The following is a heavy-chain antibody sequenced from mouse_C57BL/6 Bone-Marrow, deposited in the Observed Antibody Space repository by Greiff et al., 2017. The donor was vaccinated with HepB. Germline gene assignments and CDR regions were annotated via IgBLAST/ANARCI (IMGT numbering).Heavy chain of an antibody. J-gene: IGHJ3*01. CDR3: AREELTTVVAPGL. Sequence: QVQLQQPGAELVKPGASVKMSCKASGYTFTSYWITWVKQRPGQGLEWIGDIYPGSGSTNYNEKFKSKATLTVDTSSSTAYMQLSSLTSEDSAVYYCAREELTTVVAPGLWGQGTLVTVSA. V-gene: IGHV1-55*01. CDR1: GYTFTSYW. D-gene: IGHD1-1*01. CDR2: IYPGSGST.